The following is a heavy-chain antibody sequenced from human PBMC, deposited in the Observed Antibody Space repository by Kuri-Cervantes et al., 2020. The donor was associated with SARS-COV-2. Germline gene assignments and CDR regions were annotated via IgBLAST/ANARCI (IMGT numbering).Heavy chain of an antibody. CDR2: ISWNSGSI. J-gene: IGHJ6*03. CDR1: GFTFDDYA. CDR3: ATTMHELWEYYMDV. V-gene: IGHV3-9*01. D-gene: IGHD4-11*01. Sequence: LSLTCAASGFTFDDYAMHWVRQAPGKGLEWVSGISWNSGSIGYADSVKGRFTISRDNSKNTLYLQMNSLRAEDTAVYYCATTMHELWEYYMDVWGKGTTVTVSS.